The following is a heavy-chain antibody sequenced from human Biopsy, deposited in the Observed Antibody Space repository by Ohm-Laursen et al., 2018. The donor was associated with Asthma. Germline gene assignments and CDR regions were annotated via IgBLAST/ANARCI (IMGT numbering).Heavy chain of an antibody. V-gene: IGHV1-69*04. CDR2: ILTKFDIT. Sequence: SSVRVSCKVSGGSFSNFAFSWVRQAPGHGLEWMGTILTKFDITSYAEKFQGRVTITADKSTSTTYMELSRLRSEDTAVYYCARSYDTDSYPVLVLDYWGQGTLVTVSS. D-gene: IGHD3-22*01. J-gene: IGHJ4*02. CDR1: GGSFSNFA. CDR3: ARSYDTDSYPVLVLDY.